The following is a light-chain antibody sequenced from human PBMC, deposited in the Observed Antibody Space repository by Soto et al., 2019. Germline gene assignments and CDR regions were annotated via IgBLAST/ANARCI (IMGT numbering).Light chain of an antibody. CDR2: DVT. J-gene: IGLJ3*02. Sequence: QSALTQPRSVSGSPGQSVTISCTGASNNVGGYNYVSWYQHHPGKVPQLIIYDVTKRPSGVPDRFSGSKSGNTASLTISGLQVEDEADYYCCSYAGIYTWMFGGGTKLTVL. CDR1: SNNVGGYNY. CDR3: CSYAGIYTWM. V-gene: IGLV2-11*01.